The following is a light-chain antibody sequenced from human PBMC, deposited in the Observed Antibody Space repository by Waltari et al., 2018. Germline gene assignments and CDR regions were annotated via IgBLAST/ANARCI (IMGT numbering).Light chain of an antibody. V-gene: IGKV3-11*01. CDR2: DTS. J-gene: IGKJ3*01. Sequence: EIVLTQSPATLSLSPGETATLSCRASQSVGNYLAWYQQKPGQAPRLIIYDTSTRATGVPARFSGSGSGTDFTLTISSLEPEDFAVYYCQQRGNWPPFTFGPGTKVDVK. CDR1: QSVGNY. CDR3: QQRGNWPPFT.